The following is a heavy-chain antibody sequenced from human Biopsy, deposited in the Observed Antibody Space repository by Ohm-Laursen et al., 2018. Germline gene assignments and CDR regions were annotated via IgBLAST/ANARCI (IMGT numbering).Heavy chain of an antibody. Sequence: GTLSLTCSVSGASIKSFYWSWIRQSPGKGLQWIAFISHTGYTSYNPSLKSRVTMSIDTSKNQFSLRLSSVTAADTAVYYCATLYGDDYSYYGLDVWGQGTSVTVSS. CDR1: GASIKSFY. V-gene: IGHV4-59*12. D-gene: IGHD4-17*01. J-gene: IGHJ6*02. CDR2: ISHTGYT. CDR3: ATLYGDDYSYYGLDV.